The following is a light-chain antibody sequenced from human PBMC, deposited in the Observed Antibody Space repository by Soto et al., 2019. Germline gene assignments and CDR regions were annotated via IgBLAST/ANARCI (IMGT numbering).Light chain of an antibody. Sequence: QSALTQPASVSGSPGQSITISCTGTSSDVGGYNYVSWYQQHPGKAPKLMIYEVSNRPSGVSNRFSGSKSGNTASLTISGPQVGAGGDYYVTSYTSSTPVVFGGGPKVTAL. V-gene: IGLV2-14*01. CDR3: TSYTSSTPVV. CDR2: EVS. CDR1: SSDVGGYNY. J-gene: IGLJ2*01.